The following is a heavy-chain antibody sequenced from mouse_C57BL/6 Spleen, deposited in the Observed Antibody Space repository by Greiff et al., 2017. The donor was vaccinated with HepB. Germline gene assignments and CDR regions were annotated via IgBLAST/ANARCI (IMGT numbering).Heavy chain of an antibody. V-gene: IGHV10-1*01. CDR2: IRSKSNNYAT. Sequence: EVKLVESGGGLVQPKGSLKLSCAASGFSFNTYAMNWVRQAPGKGLEWVARIRSKSNNYATYYADSVKDRFTISRDDSESMLYLQMNNLKTEDTAMYYYVRDWYYYAMDYWGQGTSVTVSS. D-gene: IGHD4-1*01. J-gene: IGHJ4*01. CDR1: GFSFNTYA. CDR3: VRDWYYYAMDY.